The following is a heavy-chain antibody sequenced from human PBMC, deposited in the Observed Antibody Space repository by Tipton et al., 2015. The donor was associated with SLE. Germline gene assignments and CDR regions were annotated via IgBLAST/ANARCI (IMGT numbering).Heavy chain of an antibody. CDR1: GFTFHNYW. CDR2: IRADGSNK. V-gene: IGHV3-30*02. D-gene: IGHD3-16*01. J-gene: IGHJ4*02. CDR3: AGGTGAYFDH. Sequence: GSLRLSCAASGFTFHNYWMHWVRQTPGKGLEWVAFIRADGSNKDYADSMKGRFTISRDNSKNTLYLQMNRLRVEDTAAYYCAGGTGAYFDHWGQGTLVTVSS.